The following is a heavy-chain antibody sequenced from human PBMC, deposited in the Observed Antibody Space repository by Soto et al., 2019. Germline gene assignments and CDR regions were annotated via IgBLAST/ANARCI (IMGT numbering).Heavy chain of an antibody. D-gene: IGHD3-9*01. J-gene: IGHJ5*02. V-gene: IGHV4-59*01. CDR3: ARVPLSGDDILTGFWFDP. CDR1: GDYISSYY. CDR2: IYYSGNT. Sequence: PSETLSLTCTVSGDYISSYYWSWIRQPPGKGLEWIAYIYYSGNTNYNPSLKSRVTISVDTSKNQFSLKLSSVTAADTAVYYCARVPLSGDDILTGFWFDPWGQGTLVTVSS.